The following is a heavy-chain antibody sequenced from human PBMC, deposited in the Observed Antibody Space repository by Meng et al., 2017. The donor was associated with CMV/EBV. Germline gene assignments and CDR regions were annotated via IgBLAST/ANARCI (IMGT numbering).Heavy chain of an antibody. CDR3: VRDIRPAAKLNAFDI. V-gene: IGHV1-46*01. D-gene: IGHD2-2*01. Sequence: ASVKVSCKASGYTFTSYYMHWVRQAPGQGLEWMGIINPSGGSTSYAQKFQGRVTMTRDTSTSTVYMELSSLRSEDTAVYYCVRDIRPAAKLNAFDIWGQGTMVTVSS. CDR1: GYTFTSYY. CDR2: INPSGGST. J-gene: IGHJ3*02.